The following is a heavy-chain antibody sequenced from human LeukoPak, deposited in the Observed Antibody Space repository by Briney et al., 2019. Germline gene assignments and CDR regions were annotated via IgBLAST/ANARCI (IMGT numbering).Heavy chain of an antibody. CDR1: GFTFSSYA. V-gene: IGHV3-23*01. CDR2: ISGSGGST. J-gene: IGHJ3*02. CDR3: AKVSGYSSGWADAFDI. Sequence: PGGSLRLSCAASGFTFSSYAMSWVRQAPGKGLEWVSAISGSGGSTYYADSVKGRFTISRDNSKNTLYLQMNSLRAEDTAVYYCAKVSGYSSGWADAFDIWGQGTMATVSP. D-gene: IGHD6-19*01.